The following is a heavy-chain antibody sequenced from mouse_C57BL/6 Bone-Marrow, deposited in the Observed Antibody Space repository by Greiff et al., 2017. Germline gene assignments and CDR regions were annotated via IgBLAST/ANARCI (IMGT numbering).Heavy chain of an antibody. CDR2: IDPNSGGT. CDR3: AHGNYFYWYFAV. J-gene: IGHJ1*03. Sequence: QVHVKQSGAELVKPGASVKLSCKASGYTFTSYWMHWVKQRPGRGLEWLGRIDPNSGGTKYNEKFKSKATLTVDKPSSTAYMQLSSLTSEDSAVYYCAHGNYFYWYFAVWGTGTTVTVSS. D-gene: IGHD2-1*01. CDR1: GYTFTSYW. V-gene: IGHV1-72*01.